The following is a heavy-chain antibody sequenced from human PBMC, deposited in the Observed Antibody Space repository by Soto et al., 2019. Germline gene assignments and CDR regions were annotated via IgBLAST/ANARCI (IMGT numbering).Heavy chain of an antibody. CDR2: IYSGGST. CDR3: LRGRGNFDY. Sequence: EVQLVEVGGGLSQPGGSLRLSCVVSGFSVSTNYMSWVRQAPGKGLEWVSVIYSGGSTVYADSVKGRFFISRDDSKNTVYLQMNSLRVGDTASYYCLRGRGNFDYWGQGTLVTVSS. J-gene: IGHJ4*02. CDR1: GFSVSTNY. V-gene: IGHV3-53*01.